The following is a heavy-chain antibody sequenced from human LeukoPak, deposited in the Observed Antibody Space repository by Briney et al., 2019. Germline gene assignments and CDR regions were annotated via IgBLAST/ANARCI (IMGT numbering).Heavy chain of an antibody. CDR3: ARGRGVGFGSSSWSTIPPGY. CDR1: GGTFSSYA. CDR2: IIPIFGTA. J-gene: IGHJ4*02. Sequence: SVKVSCKASGGTFSSYAISWVRQAPGQGLEWMGGIIPIFGTANYAQKFQGRVTITADESTSTAYMELSSLRSEDTAVYYCARGRGVGFGSSSWSTIPPGYWGQGTLVTVSS. V-gene: IGHV1-69*01. D-gene: IGHD6-13*01.